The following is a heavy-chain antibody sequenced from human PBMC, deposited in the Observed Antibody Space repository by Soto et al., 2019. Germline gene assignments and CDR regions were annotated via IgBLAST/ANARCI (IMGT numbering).Heavy chain of an antibody. V-gene: IGHV3-9*01. CDR1: GFNFEDYG. J-gene: IGHJ4*02. CDR2: ISWNSEDT. Sequence: DVQLVESGGGLVQPGRSLRLSCRDSGFNFEDYGMHWVRQAPGKGLEWVSSISWNSEDTGYADSVRGRFTTSRDNAKNSLYLEMNSLRPEDTALYFCGKGIPPEQWGQGTQVTVSS. CDR3: GKGIPPEQ. D-gene: IGHD2-21*01.